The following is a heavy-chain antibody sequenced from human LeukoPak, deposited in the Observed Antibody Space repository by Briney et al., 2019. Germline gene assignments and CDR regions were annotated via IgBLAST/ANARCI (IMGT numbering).Heavy chain of an antibody. CDR2: ISGSGDST. Sequence: GGSLRLSCAASGFTFSTYAVNWVRQAPGKGLEWVSTISGSGDSTYYADSVKGRFTISRDNSKDTLYLQMSSVRVDDTAVYYCARARFLEWGGRFGAFDIWGQGTMVTVSS. CDR3: ARARFLEWGGRFGAFDI. D-gene: IGHD3-3*01. CDR1: GFTFSTYA. V-gene: IGHV3-23*01. J-gene: IGHJ3*02.